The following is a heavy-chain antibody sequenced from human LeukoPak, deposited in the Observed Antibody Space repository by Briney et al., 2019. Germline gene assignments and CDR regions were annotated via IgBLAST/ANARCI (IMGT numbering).Heavy chain of an antibody. J-gene: IGHJ6*03. Sequence: GASVKVSCKASGYTFTDYYMHWVRQAPGQGLEWMGIINPSGGSTSYAQKFQGRVTMTRDTSTSTVYMELSSLRSEDTAVYYCARCGTRITIFSPQNYYYYYMDVWGKGTTVTISS. CDR1: GYTFTDYY. D-gene: IGHD3-9*01. CDR3: ARCGTRITIFSPQNYYYYYMDV. V-gene: IGHV1-46*01. CDR2: INPSGGST.